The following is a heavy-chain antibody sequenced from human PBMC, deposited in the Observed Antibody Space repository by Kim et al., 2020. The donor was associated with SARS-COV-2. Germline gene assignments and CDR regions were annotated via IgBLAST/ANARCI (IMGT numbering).Heavy chain of an antibody. CDR3: AKNWLRGSGSYYGTYY. D-gene: IGHD3-10*01. CDR2: ISGDGGSK. J-gene: IGHJ4*02. CDR1: GFTFSNYA. V-gene: IGHV3-23*01. Sequence: GGSLRLSCAASGFTFSNYAMRWVRQAPGKGLEWVAAISGDGGSKHYADSVKGRFTISRDNSKDTLYLQMNSLRAEDTALYYCAKNWLRGSGSYYGTYYWGQGALVTLSS.